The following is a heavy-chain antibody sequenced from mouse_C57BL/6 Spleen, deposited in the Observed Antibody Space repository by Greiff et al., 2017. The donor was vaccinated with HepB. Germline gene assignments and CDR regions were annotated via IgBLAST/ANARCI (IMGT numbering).Heavy chain of an antibody. D-gene: IGHD2-1*01. CDR2: IHPNSGST. V-gene: IGHV1-64*01. Sequence: QVQLQQPGAELVKPGASVKLSCKASGYSFTSYWMHWVKQRPGQGLEWIGMIHPNSGSTNYNEKFKSKATLTVDKSSSTAYMQLSSLTSEDSAVYYCARARGNYAYYAMDYWGQGTSVTVSS. CDR1: GYSFTSYW. J-gene: IGHJ4*01. CDR3: ARARGNYAYYAMDY.